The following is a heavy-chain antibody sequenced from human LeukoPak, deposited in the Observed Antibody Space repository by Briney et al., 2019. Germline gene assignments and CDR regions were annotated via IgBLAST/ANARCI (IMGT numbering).Heavy chain of an antibody. CDR3: ARGPYGVALSFDY. V-gene: IGHV3-21*01. D-gene: IGHD4-17*01. CDR2: ISSSSSYI. CDR1: GFTFSSYE. Sequence: PGGSLRLSCAASGFTFSSYEMNWVRQAPGKGLEWVSSISSSSSYIYYADSVKGRFTISRDNAKNSLYLQMNSLRAEDTAVYYCARGPYGVALSFDYWGQGTLVTVSS. J-gene: IGHJ4*02.